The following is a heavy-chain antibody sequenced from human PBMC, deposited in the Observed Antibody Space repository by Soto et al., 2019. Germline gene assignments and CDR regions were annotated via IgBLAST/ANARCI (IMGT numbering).Heavy chain of an antibody. CDR1: GFTFSSYS. Sequence: EVQLVESGGGLVKPGGSLRLSCAASGFTFSSYSMNWVRQAPGKGLEWVSSISSSSSYIYYADSVKGRFTISRDNAKNSLYLQMNSLRAEDTAVYYCAREDYYDRSETGWFDPWGQGTLVTVSS. CDR2: ISSSSSYI. D-gene: IGHD3-22*01. J-gene: IGHJ5*02. CDR3: AREDYYDRSETGWFDP. V-gene: IGHV3-21*01.